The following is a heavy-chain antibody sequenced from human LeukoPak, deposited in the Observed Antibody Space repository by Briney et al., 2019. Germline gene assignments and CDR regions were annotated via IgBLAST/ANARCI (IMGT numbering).Heavy chain of an antibody. D-gene: IGHD5-18*01. CDR2: ITGSGGST. CDR1: GFTFGSSG. CDR3: ARGRNTGRQFYFDY. V-gene: IGHV3-23*01. Sequence: GGSLRLSCAASGFTFGSSGMGWVRQAPGKGLECVSPITGSGGSTSYTDSVKGRFTISRDTSKTTLYLQMNSLRAEDTAVYYCARGRNTGRQFYFDYWGQGTLVTVAS. J-gene: IGHJ4*02.